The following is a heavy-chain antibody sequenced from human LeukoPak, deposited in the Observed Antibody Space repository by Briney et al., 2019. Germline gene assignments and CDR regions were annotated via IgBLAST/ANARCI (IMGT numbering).Heavy chain of an antibody. V-gene: IGHV3-43*02. Sequence: PGGSLRLSCAASGFTFDDYAMHWVRQAPGKDLEWVSLISGDGGSTYYADSVKGRFTISRDNSKNSLYLQMNSLRTEDTALYYCAKRNQGGYCSGGSCYDDWGQGTLVTVSS. CDR2: ISGDGGST. D-gene: IGHD2-15*01. CDR1: GFTFDDYA. CDR3: AKRNQGGYCSGGSCYDD. J-gene: IGHJ4*02.